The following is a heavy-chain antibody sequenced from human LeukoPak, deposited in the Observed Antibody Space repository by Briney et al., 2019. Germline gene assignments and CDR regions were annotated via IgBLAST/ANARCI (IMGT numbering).Heavy chain of an antibody. CDR2: ISSDGSRT. V-gene: IGHV3-74*01. Sequence: PGGSLRLSCAASGFTLSTYWMHWVRQAPGKGLVWVSYISSDGSRTSYADSVKGRFTISRDNAKNTLYLQMNSLRAEDTAVYYCAREGQWLGLDVWGQGTTVTV. D-gene: IGHD6-19*01. CDR3: AREGQWLGLDV. J-gene: IGHJ6*02. CDR1: GFTLSTYW.